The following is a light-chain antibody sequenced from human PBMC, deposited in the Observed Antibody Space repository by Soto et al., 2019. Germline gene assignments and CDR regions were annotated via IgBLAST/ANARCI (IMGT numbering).Light chain of an antibody. Sequence: NFMLTQPHSVSGSPGMTVTISCTRSSGGIANNYVQWYQQRPASAPTTVIYDDDQRPSEVPDRFSGFIDGSSNSASLTISGLKTDDEADYYCQSYDAKNRNWVFGGGTKVTVL. J-gene: IGLJ3*02. V-gene: IGLV6-57*04. CDR3: QSYDAKNRNWV. CDR2: DDD. CDR1: SGGIANNY.